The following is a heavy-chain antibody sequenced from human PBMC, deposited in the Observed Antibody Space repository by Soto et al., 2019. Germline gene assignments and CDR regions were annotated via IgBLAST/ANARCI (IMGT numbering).Heavy chain of an antibody. CDR1: GYTFTSYG. CDR2: ISAYNGNT. Sequence: QVQLVQSGAEVKKPGASVKVSCKASGYTFTSYGISWVRQAPGQGLEWMGWISAYNGNTNYAQKLQGRVTMTTDTSTSTAYMELRSLRSDDTAVYYCARDLGYDILTGYYKGGGWFDPWGQGTLVTVSS. J-gene: IGHJ5*02. D-gene: IGHD3-9*01. V-gene: IGHV1-18*01. CDR3: ARDLGYDILTGYYKGGGWFDP.